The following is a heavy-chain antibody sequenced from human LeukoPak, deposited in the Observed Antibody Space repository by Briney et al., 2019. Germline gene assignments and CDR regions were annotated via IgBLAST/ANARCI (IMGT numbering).Heavy chain of an antibody. CDR1: GYTFTSYD. CDR3: ARWNREYSYGSAAFDI. D-gene: IGHD5-18*01. V-gene: IGHV1-8*01. J-gene: IGHJ3*02. Sequence: ASVKVSCKASGYTFTSYDINWVRQATGRGLEWMGWMNPNSGNTGYAQKFQGRVTMTRNTSISTAYMELSSLRSEDTAVYYCARWNREYSYGSAAFDIWGQGTMVTVSS. CDR2: MNPNSGNT.